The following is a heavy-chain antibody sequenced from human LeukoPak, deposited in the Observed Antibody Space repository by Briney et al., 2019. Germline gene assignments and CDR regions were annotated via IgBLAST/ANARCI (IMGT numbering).Heavy chain of an antibody. D-gene: IGHD3-22*01. Sequence: GGSLRLSCRASGFTFRSLGMHWVRQAPGKGLEWVAVISYDGSNKYYADSVKGRFTISRDNSKNTLYLQMNSLRAEDTAVYYCAKGDYYDSSGYGDAFDIWGQGTMVTVSS. CDR3: AKGDYYDSSGYGDAFDI. CDR2: ISYDGSNK. J-gene: IGHJ3*02. CDR1: GFTFRSLG. V-gene: IGHV3-30*18.